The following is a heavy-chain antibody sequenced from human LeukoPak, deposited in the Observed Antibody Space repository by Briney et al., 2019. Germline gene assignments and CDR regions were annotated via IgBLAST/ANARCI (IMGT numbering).Heavy chain of an antibody. CDR3: AREWEYSGSHEAIDY. Sequence: ASVKVSCKASGYTFTSYGISWVRQAPGQGLEWMGRINPNSGGTNYAQKFQGRVTMTRDTSISTAYMELSRLRSDDTAVYYCAREWEYSGSHEAIDYWGQGTLVTVSS. J-gene: IGHJ4*02. CDR1: GYTFTSYG. D-gene: IGHD1-26*01. V-gene: IGHV1-2*06. CDR2: INPNSGGT.